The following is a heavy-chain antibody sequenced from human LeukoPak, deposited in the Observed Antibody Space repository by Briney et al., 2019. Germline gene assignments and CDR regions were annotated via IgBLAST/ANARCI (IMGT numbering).Heavy chain of an antibody. Sequence: ASVKVSCKASGYTFTSYGISWVRQAPGQGLEWMGWINPNSGGTNYAQKFQGRVTMTRDTSISTAYMELSRLRSDDTAVYYCARLFRQLWLGMDVWGQGTTVTVSS. CDR2: INPNSGGT. V-gene: IGHV1-2*02. D-gene: IGHD5-18*01. CDR1: GYTFTSYG. J-gene: IGHJ6*02. CDR3: ARLFRQLWLGMDV.